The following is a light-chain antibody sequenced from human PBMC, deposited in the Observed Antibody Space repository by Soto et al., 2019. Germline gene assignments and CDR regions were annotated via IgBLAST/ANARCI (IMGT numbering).Light chain of an antibody. CDR2: EVS. CDR1: SSDVGGYNY. J-gene: IGLJ1*01. CDR3: SSYTSSSTGGYV. V-gene: IGLV2-14*01. Sequence: QSALTQPASASGSPGQSITISCAGTSSDVGGYNYVSWYQQHPGKAPKLLIYEVSNRPSGVSNRFSGSKSGNTASLTISGLQAEDEADYYCSSYTSSSTGGYVFGTGTKLTV.